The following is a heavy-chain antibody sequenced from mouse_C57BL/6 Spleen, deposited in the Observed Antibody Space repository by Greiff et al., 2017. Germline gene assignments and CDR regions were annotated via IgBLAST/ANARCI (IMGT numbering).Heavy chain of an antibody. CDR3: ARDGRGYFDY. CDR2: IDPEDGET. V-gene: IGHV14-2*01. CDR1: GFNIKDYY. D-gene: IGHD1-1*01. J-gene: IGHJ2*01. Sequence: EVQLQESGAELVQPGASVQLSCTASGFNIKDYYMHWVKQRTEQGLEWIGRIDPEDGETKYAPKFQGKATITADTSSNTAYLQLSSLTSEDTAVYYCARDGRGYFDYWGQGTTLTVSS.